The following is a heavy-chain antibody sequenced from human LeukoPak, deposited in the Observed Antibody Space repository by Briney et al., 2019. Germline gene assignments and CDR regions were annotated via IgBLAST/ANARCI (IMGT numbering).Heavy chain of an antibody. CDR3: ARHRGYSSGVFDY. Sequence: KTSQTLSLTCAVSGGSISSGGYYWSWIRQPPGKGLEWIGYIYYSGSTNYNPSLKSRVTISVDTSKNQFSLKLSSVTAADTAVYYCARHRGYSSGVFDYWGQGTLVTVSS. D-gene: IGHD6-19*01. J-gene: IGHJ4*02. V-gene: IGHV4-61*08. CDR1: GGSISSGGYY. CDR2: IYYSGST.